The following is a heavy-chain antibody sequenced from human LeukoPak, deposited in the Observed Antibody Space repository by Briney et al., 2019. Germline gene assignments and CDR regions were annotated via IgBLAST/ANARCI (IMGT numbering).Heavy chain of an antibody. CDR1: GYTLTDYY. Sequence: ASVKVSCKASGYTLTDYYMHWVRQAPGQGLEWLGWINPNSGGTSYAQKFQGRVTMTRDTSISTAYMEVSRLRPDDTAVYYCATMGATNFDHWGQGTLVTVSS. J-gene: IGHJ4*02. CDR3: ATMGATNFDH. D-gene: IGHD1-26*01. V-gene: IGHV1-2*02. CDR2: INPNSGGT.